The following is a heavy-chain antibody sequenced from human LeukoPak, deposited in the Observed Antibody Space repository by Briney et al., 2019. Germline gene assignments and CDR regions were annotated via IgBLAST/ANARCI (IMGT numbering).Heavy chain of an antibody. CDR2: ISGSDYST. CDR3: AKAASNSWYYFDY. CDR1: GFTFSSYA. Sequence: GGSLRLSCAASGFTFSSYAMSWARQAPGKGLEWVSAISGSDYSTYYADSVKGRFTISRDNSKNTLYLQMSSLRAEDTAVYHCAKAASNSWYYFDYWGQGTLVTVSS. V-gene: IGHV3-23*01. J-gene: IGHJ4*02. D-gene: IGHD6-13*01.